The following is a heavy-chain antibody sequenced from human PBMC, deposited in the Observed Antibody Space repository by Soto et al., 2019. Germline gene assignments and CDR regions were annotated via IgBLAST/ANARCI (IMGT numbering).Heavy chain of an antibody. CDR2: IDPSDSYT. Sequence: RGESLKISCKGSGYSFTSYRISWVRQMPGKGLEWMGRIDPSDSYTDYSPSFQGHVTISVDKSISTAYLQWSSLKASDTAMYYCARPGTYYYGMDVWGQGTTVTVSS. V-gene: IGHV5-10-1*01. CDR1: GYSFTSYR. CDR3: ARPGTYYYGMDV. J-gene: IGHJ6*02.